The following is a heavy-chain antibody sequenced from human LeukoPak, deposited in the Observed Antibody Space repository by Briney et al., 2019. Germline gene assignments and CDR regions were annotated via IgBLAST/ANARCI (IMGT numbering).Heavy chain of an antibody. Sequence: SETLSLTCTVSGGSISSYYWSWLRQPPGKGLEWIGYIYYSGSTNYNPSLKSRVTISVDTSKNQFSLKLSSVTAADTAVYYCARGNEPYYYDSRYAFDIWGQGTMVTVSS. CDR1: GGSISSYY. D-gene: IGHD3-22*01. CDR2: IYYSGST. V-gene: IGHV4-59*12. CDR3: ARGNEPYYYDSRYAFDI. J-gene: IGHJ3*02.